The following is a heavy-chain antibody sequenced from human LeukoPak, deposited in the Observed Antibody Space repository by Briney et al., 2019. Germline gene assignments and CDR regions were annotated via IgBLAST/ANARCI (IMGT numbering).Heavy chain of an antibody. J-gene: IGHJ3*02. D-gene: IGHD3-22*01. CDR2: IYPGDSDT. Sequence: GESPKISCKGSGYSFTSYWIGWVRQMPGKGLEWMGIIYPGDSDTRYSPTFQGQVTISADKSISTAYLQWSSLKASDTAMYYCAGTYYYDSSGYSNDAFDIWGQGTMVTVSS. CDR1: GYSFTSYW. V-gene: IGHV5-51*01. CDR3: AGTYYYDSSGYSNDAFDI.